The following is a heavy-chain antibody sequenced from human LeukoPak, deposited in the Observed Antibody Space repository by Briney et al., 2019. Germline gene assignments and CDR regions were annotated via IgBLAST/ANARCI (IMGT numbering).Heavy chain of an antibody. Sequence: SETLSLTCTVSGGSISSDSYYWAWIRQPPGKGLEWIASIYYSGSTYYNPSLKSRVTISVDTSRNQFSLKLSSVTAADTAVYYCARVMGSGWTGFDYWGQGTLVTVSS. J-gene: IGHJ4*02. CDR2: IYYSGST. CDR3: ARVMGSGWTGFDY. CDR1: GGSISSDSYY. D-gene: IGHD6-19*01. V-gene: IGHV4-39*07.